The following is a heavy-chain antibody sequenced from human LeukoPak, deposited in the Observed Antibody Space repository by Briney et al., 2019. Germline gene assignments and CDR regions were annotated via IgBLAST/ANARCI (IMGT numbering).Heavy chain of an antibody. Sequence: SVKVSCKASGGTFSSYAISWVRQAPGQGLEWMGGIIPIFGTANYAQKFQGRVTITTDESTSTAYMELSSLRSEDTAMYYCARGNGAVARNYYYYYYMDVWGKGTTVTVSS. CDR2: IIPIFGTA. D-gene: IGHD6-19*01. J-gene: IGHJ6*03. CDR3: ARGNGAVARNYYYYYYMDV. V-gene: IGHV1-69*05. CDR1: GGTFSSYA.